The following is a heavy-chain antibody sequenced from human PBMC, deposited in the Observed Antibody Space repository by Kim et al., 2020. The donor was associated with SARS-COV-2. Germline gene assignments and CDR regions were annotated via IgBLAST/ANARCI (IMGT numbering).Heavy chain of an antibody. CDR1: GFNFNTYS. CDR3: ARDLGAGSQPKSYGDYGK. V-gene: IGHV3-21*01. Sequence: GGSLRLSCEASGFNFNTYSMNWVRQAPGRGLEWVSSISSTGTYIHYADSVKGRFTVSRDNAKNSLFLQMSSLRAEDTAVYYCARDLGAGSQPKSYGDYGKWGQGTLVTVSS. D-gene: IGHD4-17*01. CDR2: ISSTGTYI. J-gene: IGHJ4*02.